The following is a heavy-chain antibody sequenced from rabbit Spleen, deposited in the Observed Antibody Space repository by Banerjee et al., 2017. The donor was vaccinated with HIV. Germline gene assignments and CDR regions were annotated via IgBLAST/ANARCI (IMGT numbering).Heavy chain of an antibody. V-gene: IGHV1S40*01. J-gene: IGHJ4*01. CDR2: IDAGYSGST. Sequence: QSLEESGGDLVKPGASLTLTCTASGFSFSGGYYMCWVRQAPGKGLEWIVCIDAGYSGSTYYASWAKGRFTISKTSSTTVTLQMTSLTAADTATYFCARAGHANYGYAFNLWGQGTLVTVS. CDR3: ARAGHANYGYAFNL. D-gene: IGHD6-1*01. CDR1: GFSFSGGYY.